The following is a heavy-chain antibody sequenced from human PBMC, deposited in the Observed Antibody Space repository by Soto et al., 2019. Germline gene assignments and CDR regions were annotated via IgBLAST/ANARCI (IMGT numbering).Heavy chain of an antibody. J-gene: IGHJ4*02. V-gene: IGHV3-33*01. CDR3: AXDGPXXXXXGSGTALDY. Sequence: QVQLVESGGGVVQPGRSLRLSCAASGFTFSSYGMHWVRQAPGXGLEWVAVIWYDGSNKYYADSVKGRFTISRDNSKXXXXXXXXXXXXXXXXXXXXAXDGPXXXXXGSGTALDYWGQGTLVTVSS. CDR2: IWYDGSNK. D-gene: IGHD3-10*01. CDR1: GFTFSSYG.